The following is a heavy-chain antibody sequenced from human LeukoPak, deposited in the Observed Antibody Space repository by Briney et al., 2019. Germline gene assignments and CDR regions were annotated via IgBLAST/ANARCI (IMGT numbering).Heavy chain of an antibody. CDR3: ARQVVVAAEVNWFDP. Sequence: GESLKISCKGSGYSFTSYWIGWVRQMPGKGLEWMGIIYPGDSDTRYSPSFQGQVTISADKSISTAYLQWSSLKASDTAMYYCARQVVVAAEVNWFDPWGQGTLDTVSS. CDR1: GYSFTSYW. D-gene: IGHD2-15*01. CDR2: IYPGDSDT. V-gene: IGHV5-51*01. J-gene: IGHJ5*02.